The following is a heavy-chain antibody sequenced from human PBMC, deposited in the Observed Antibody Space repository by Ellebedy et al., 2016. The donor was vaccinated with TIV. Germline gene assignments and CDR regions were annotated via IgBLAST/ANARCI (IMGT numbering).Heavy chain of an antibody. J-gene: IGHJ6*02. CDR1: GFAFRDFA. CDR3: ARDGRMVDLVTTILGYYYKGLDV. Sequence: GESLKISXGASGFAFRDFAMHWVRQAPGKGLEWVAFISNDGSNKHYAGSVKGRFTISRDNSKNTLYLQMNSLRAGDTAVYYCARDGRMVDLVTTILGYYYKGLDVWGQGTTVTVFS. CDR2: ISNDGSNK. V-gene: IGHV3-30*03. D-gene: IGHD5-12*01.